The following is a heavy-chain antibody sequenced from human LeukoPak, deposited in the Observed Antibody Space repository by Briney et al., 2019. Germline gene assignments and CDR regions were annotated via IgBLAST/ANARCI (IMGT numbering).Heavy chain of an antibody. Sequence: SETLSLTCTVSGGSISYYYWSWIRQPPGKGLEWIGDIYHSGSTYYNPSLKSRVIISVDRSKNQFSLNLSSVTAADTAVYYCARGYTYNYYLDYWGQGTLVTVSS. CDR2: IYHSGST. J-gene: IGHJ4*02. D-gene: IGHD5-18*01. CDR3: ARGYTYNYYLDY. CDR1: GGSISYYY. V-gene: IGHV4-30-2*01.